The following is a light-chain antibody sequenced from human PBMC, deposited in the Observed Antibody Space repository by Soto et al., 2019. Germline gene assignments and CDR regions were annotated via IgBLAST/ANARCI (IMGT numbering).Light chain of an antibody. V-gene: IGKV1-39*01. CDR2: DVA. CDR1: QTISTY. Sequence: DIPMTQSPSSLSASVGDRVTISSRASQTISTYLHWYQHKPGRALRLLISDVATLQSGVPGRFRGSGSETEFTLTITYLQPEDFATYYCQQGYSIHALTFGGGTKVELK. J-gene: IGKJ4*01. CDR3: QQGYSIHALT.